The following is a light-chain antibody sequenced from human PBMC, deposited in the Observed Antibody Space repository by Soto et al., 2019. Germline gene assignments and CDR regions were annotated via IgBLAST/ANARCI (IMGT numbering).Light chain of an antibody. Sequence: EIVMTQSPATLSVTPGERATLSCRASQSVSSSYLAWYQQKPGQAPRLLIYGASSRATGIPDRFSGSGSGTDFTLTISSLQPDDFATYYCQQYKSYWTFGQGTKVDIK. J-gene: IGKJ1*01. CDR1: QSVSSSY. V-gene: IGKV3-20*01. CDR2: GAS. CDR3: QQYKSYWT.